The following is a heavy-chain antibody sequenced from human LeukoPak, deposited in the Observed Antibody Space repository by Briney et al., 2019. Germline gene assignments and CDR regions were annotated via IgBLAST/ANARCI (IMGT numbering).Heavy chain of an antibody. J-gene: IGHJ4*02. CDR2: INHSGST. D-gene: IGHD3-3*01. V-gene: IGHV4-34*01. CDR3: ARPHYEFWSGYPSCFDS. CDR1: GGSFSGYY. Sequence: SETLSHTCAVYGGSFSGYYWSWIGEPPGKGLVWFGKINHSGSTNYNPSLKSRVTISVDTSKNPFSMQLSSVTAADTAVYYCARPHYEFWSGYPSCFDSWGQGTMVTVSS.